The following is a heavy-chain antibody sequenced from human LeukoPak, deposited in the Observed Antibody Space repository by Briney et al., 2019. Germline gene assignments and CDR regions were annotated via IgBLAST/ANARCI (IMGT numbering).Heavy chain of an antibody. V-gene: IGHV3-23*01. CDR2: ISGSGGST. D-gene: IGHD5-18*01. CDR1: GFTFSSYA. Sequence: PGWSLRLYCAASGFTFSSYAMSWVRQAPGKGLEWVSAISGSGGSTYYADSVKGQFTISRDNTKNTLYMQMNILRAEDTAVYYCAKERLWYFDYWGQGTLVTVSS. CDR3: AKERLWYFDY. J-gene: IGHJ4*02.